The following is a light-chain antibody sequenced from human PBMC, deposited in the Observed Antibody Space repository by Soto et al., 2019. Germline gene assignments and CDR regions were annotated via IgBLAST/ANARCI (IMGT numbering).Light chain of an antibody. CDR1: QTISSW. Sequence: DIQMTQSPSTLSGSVGERVTITSRASQTISSWLAWYQQKPGKAPKLLIYKASTLKSGVPSRFSGSGSGTEFTLTISSLQPDDFATYSCQHYNSYSEAFXQGTKADIK. J-gene: IGKJ1*01. V-gene: IGKV1-5*03. CDR2: KAS. CDR3: QHYNSYSEA.